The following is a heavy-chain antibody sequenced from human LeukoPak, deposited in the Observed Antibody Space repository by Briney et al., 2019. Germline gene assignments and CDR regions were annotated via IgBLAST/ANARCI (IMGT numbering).Heavy chain of an antibody. CDR1: GGSISSYSYY. Sequence: SETLSLTCTVSGGSISSYSYYWGCIRQPPGKGLEWIGSIDYNGSTYYSPSLKSRITISVDTSKNQFSLKLSSVTAADTAVYYCARLTPSPRPHWLDPWGQGTLVTVSS. V-gene: IGHV4-39*01. D-gene: IGHD6-6*01. J-gene: IGHJ5*02. CDR2: IDYNGST. CDR3: ARLTPSPRPHWLDP.